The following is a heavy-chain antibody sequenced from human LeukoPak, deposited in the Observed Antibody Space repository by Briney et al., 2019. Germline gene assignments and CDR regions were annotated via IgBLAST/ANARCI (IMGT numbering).Heavy chain of an antibody. CDR1: GFTFSSYG. V-gene: IGHV3-30*02. Sequence: GGSLGLSCAASGFTFSSYGMHWVRQGPVKGLEWLAFITYDGSKQYYTESLKGRFTISRDNSKNTLYLQVNSLRAEDTAVYYCSKKGQADDDGKPDWGQGTLVTVSP. CDR3: SKKGQADDDGKPD. J-gene: IGHJ4*02. D-gene: IGHD1-1*01. CDR2: ITYDGSKQ.